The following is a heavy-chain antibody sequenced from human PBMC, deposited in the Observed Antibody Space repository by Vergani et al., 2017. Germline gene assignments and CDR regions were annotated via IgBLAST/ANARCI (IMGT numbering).Heavy chain of an antibody. J-gene: IGHJ4*02. V-gene: IGHV4-34*02. CDR1: GESFSSFY. D-gene: IGHD3-10*01. Sequence: QVQLQQWGAGVVKPSGTLSLTCAVFGESFSSFYWSWIRQPPGKGLEWIGEINNDGHTNYNPSLESRVTVSRDTATNKFSLNLMSLTAADTAMYYCSVRPVVILVGGEIVTKRTFDYWSQGSLVTGSS. CDR3: SVRPVVILVGGEIVTKRTFDY. CDR2: INNDGHT.